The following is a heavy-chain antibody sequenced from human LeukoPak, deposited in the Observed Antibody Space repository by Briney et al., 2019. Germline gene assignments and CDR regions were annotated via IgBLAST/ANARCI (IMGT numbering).Heavy chain of an antibody. Sequence: GGSLRLSCAASGFTFSSYAMHWVRQAPGKGLEWVAVISYDGSNKYYADSVKGRFIISRDNSKNTLYLQMNSLRAEDTAVYYCAREYSGSYVDYFDYWGQGTLVTVSS. V-gene: IGHV3-30-3*01. CDR3: AREYSGSYVDYFDY. CDR2: ISYDGSNK. D-gene: IGHD1-26*01. CDR1: GFTFSSYA. J-gene: IGHJ4*02.